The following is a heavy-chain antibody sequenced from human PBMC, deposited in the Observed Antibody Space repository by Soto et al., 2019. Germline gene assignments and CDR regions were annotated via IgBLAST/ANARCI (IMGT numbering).Heavy chain of an antibody. V-gene: IGHV3-23*01. J-gene: IGHJ4*02. Sequence: GGSLTLSCAASGFTFSSYAMSWVRQAPGKGREWVSAISGSGGSTYYADSVKGRVTIPRDNSKNTLYLQMNSLRAEDTAVYYCASRPYYDSSGPIYWGQGTLVTVSS. CDR1: GFTFSSYA. CDR3: ASRPYYDSSGPIY. CDR2: ISGSGGST. D-gene: IGHD3-22*01.